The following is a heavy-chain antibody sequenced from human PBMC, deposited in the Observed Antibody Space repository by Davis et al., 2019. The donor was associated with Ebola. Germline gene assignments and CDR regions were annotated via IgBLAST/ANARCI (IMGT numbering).Heavy chain of an antibody. J-gene: IGHJ3*02. CDR3: AKDTSNIWFDI. CDR1: GFTFSSYP. V-gene: IGHV3-23*01. D-gene: IGHD1-26*01. CDR2: LGTSADT. Sequence: GESLKISCAASGFTFSSYPMHWVRQAAGKGLEWVSTLGTSADTYYADSVKGRFTISRDNSRNTLYLQMNGLRVEDTAIYYCAKDTSNIWFDIWGQGTMVTVSS.